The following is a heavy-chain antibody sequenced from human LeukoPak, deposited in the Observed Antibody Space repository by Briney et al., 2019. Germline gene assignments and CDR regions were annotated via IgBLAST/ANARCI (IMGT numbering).Heavy chain of an antibody. V-gene: IGHV4-4*07. D-gene: IGHD6-13*01. CDR3: ARSLVPGIAAPNYYYYYGMDV. Sequence: PSETLSLTCTVSGGSISSYYWSWIRQPPGKGLEWIGRIYTSGSTNYNPSLKSRVTMSVDTSKNQFSLKLSSVTAADTAVYYCARSLVPGIAAPNYYYYYGMDVWGQGTTVTVSS. CDR1: GGSISSYY. J-gene: IGHJ6*02. CDR2: IYTSGST.